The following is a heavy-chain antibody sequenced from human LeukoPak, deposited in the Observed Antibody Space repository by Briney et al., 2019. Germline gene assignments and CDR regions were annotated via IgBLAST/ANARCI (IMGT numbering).Heavy chain of an antibody. Sequence: GGSLRLSCAASGFTFGTYAMSWVRQGPGKGLEWVSSLSSRSDYLYYADSVKGRFTISRDNSKNTVYLQMNSLRAEDTAVYYCAKRYYSDSSGYLGSLNYWGQGILVTVSS. V-gene: IGHV3-23*01. D-gene: IGHD3-22*01. J-gene: IGHJ4*02. CDR2: LSSRSDYL. CDR1: GFTFGTYA. CDR3: AKRYYSDSSGYLGSLNY.